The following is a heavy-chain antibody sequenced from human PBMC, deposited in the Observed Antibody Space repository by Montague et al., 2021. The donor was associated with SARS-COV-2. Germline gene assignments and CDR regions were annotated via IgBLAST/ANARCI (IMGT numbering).Heavy chain of an antibody. D-gene: IGHD3-3*01. V-gene: IGHV4-59*01. Sequence: SETLSLTCIASGGSFSGYYWSWIRQPPGKGLEWIGYIYHSGTTNFNPSLKSRVTMSLDTSKKQSSLRLSSVTAADTAVYYCARTFLEVTMSPPHAFDIWGQGTLVTVSS. J-gene: IGHJ3*02. CDR2: IYHSGTT. CDR1: GGSFSGYY. CDR3: ARTFLEVTMSPPHAFDI.